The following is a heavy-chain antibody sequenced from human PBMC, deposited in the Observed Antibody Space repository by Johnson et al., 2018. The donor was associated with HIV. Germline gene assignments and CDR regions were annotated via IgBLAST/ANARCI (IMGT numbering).Heavy chain of an antibody. CDR3: ARDLGAFDI. J-gene: IGHJ3*02. CDR1: GFTFSSYA. D-gene: IGHD7-27*01. CDR2: IKQDGSEK. V-gene: IGHV3-7*01. Sequence: VQLVESGGGVVQPGRSLRLSCAASGFTFSSYAMHWVRQAPGKGLEWVANIKQDGSEKYYVDAVKGRFTISRDNAKNSLYLQMNSLRAEDTAVYYCARDLGAFDIWGQGTMVTVSS.